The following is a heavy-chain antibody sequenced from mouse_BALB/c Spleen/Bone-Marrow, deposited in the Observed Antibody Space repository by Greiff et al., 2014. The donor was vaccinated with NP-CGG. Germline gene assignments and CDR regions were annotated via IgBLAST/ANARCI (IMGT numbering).Heavy chain of an antibody. D-gene: IGHD4-1*01. CDR1: GFTFSSTP. V-gene: IGHV5-9-3*01. Sequence: EVQLQQSGGGLVKPGGSLKLSCAPSGFTFSSTPMPWARQTPEQRLEWVGTISRAGGYTHYLQNLQGRSTISGDNAKNTLYLQMRSLRSEDTAMYYCARHKANWEGFVSWGQGTLVTVSA. CDR3: ARHKANWEGFVS. CDR2: ISRAGGYT. J-gene: IGHJ3*01.